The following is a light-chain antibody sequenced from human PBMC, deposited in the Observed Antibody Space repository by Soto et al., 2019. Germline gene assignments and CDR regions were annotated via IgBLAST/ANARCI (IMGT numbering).Light chain of an antibody. J-gene: IGKJ5*01. V-gene: IGKV3-20*01. CDR1: QIVSTYVTY. CDR3: QQYGSSPPIT. CDR2: DAS. Sequence: EIVLRQSPSTRYLSPGGRATHSCSGSQIVSTYVTYLAWYQQKPGQAPRLLIYDASNRATGIPARFSGSGSGTDFTLTISRLEPEDFAVYYCQQYGSSPPITFGQGTRLEIK.